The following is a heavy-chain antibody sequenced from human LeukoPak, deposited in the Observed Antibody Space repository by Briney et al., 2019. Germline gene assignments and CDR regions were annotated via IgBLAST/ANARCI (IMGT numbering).Heavy chain of an antibody. D-gene: IGHD6-13*01. CDR3: AGYSRLIAAAGVGWFDP. Sequence: SETLSLTCTVSGGSISSSSYYWGWIRQPPGKGLEWTGSIYYSGSTYYNPSLKSRVTISVDTSKNQFSLKLSSVTAADTAVYYCAGYSRLIAAAGVGWFDPGGQGTLVTVSS. CDR1: GGSISSSSYY. V-gene: IGHV4-39*01. J-gene: IGHJ5*02. CDR2: IYYSGST.